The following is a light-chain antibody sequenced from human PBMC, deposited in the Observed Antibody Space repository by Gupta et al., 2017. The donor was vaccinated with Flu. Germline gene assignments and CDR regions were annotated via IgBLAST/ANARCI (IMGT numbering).Light chain of an antibody. Sequence: PAPWAASRRYCVTLSCSADQSGANYLAWYQQKPGQAPRLLIYGTSTRAFGIPARFRGSGFGTDFTLTVSSLESEDFGVYYCRQNKKSPRTFGQGTKVEIK. CDR1: QSGANY. J-gene: IGKJ1*01. CDR3: RQNKKSPRT. V-gene: IGKV3-15*01. CDR2: GTS.